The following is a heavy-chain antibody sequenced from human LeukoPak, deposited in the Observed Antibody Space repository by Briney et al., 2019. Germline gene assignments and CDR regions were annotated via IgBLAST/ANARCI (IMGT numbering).Heavy chain of an antibody. D-gene: IGHD1-1*01. CDR1: GFTFSTSA. CDR2: ISPTGGAI. J-gene: IGHJ4*02. Sequence: GGSLRLSCAASGFTFSTSAMNWVRQAPGRGLEWVSSISPTGGAIFSAASLRGRIIISRDNAKNSLFLQMNSLTAEDTALYFCASGIRERGFDYWGQGTLVTVSS. V-gene: IGHV3-21*01. CDR3: ASGIRERGFDY.